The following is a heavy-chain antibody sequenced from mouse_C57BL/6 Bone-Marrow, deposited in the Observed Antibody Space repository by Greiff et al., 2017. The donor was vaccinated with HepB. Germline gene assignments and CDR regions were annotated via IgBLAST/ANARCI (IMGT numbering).Heavy chain of an antibody. Sequence: EVQRVESGGGLVQPGESLKLSCESNEYEFPSHDMSWVRKTPEKRLELVAAINSDGGSTYYPDTMERRFIISRDNTKKTLYLQMSSLRSEDTALYYCARHSPYYYGSSYGYFDVWGTGTTVTVSS. D-gene: IGHD1-1*01. CDR3: ARHSPYYYGSSYGYFDV. V-gene: IGHV5-2*01. CDR1: EYEFPSHD. J-gene: IGHJ1*03. CDR2: INSDGGST.